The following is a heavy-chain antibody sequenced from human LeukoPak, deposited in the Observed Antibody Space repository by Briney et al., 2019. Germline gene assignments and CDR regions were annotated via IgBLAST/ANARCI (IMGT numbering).Heavy chain of an antibody. V-gene: IGHV4-39*01. CDR2: INHSGST. J-gene: IGHJ5*02. Sequence: SETLSLTCTVSGGSISSSSYYWSWIRQPPGKGLEWIGEINHSGSTNYNPSLKSRVTISVDTSKNQFSLKLSSVTAADTAVYYCARHRVRMIVVFSSNWFDPWGQGTLVTVSS. CDR1: GGSISSSSYY. D-gene: IGHD3-22*01. CDR3: ARHRVRMIVVFSSNWFDP.